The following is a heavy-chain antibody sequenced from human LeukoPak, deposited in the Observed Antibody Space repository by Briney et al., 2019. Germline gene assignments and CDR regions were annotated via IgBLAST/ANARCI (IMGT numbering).Heavy chain of an antibody. CDR3: ARDLAYSRLDY. CDR1: GFTFSSYS. V-gene: IGHV3-7*01. Sequence: GGSLRLSCAASGFTFSSYSMNWVRQAPGKGLEWVASINPDGNKKYSTDSVKGRFTISRDNAENSLYLQMNSLRVEDTAFYYCARDLAYSRLDYWGQGMLVTVSS. J-gene: IGHJ4*02. CDR2: INPDGNKK. D-gene: IGHD5-18*01.